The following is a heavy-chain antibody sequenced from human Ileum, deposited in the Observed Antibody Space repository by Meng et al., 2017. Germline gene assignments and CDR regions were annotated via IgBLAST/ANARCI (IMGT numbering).Heavy chain of an antibody. V-gene: IGHV3-30*03. CDR3: ARDSYGCDY. CDR1: GFTFSYYN. Sequence: GGSLRLSCAASGFTFSYYNMHWVRQAPGKGLEWVSFISYDGANIYYADSVKGRLTISRDNADNKLFLQMSSLTTEDTGVYYCARDSYGCDYWGQGTLVTV. CDR2: ISYDGANI. J-gene: IGHJ4*02. D-gene: IGHD4-17*01.